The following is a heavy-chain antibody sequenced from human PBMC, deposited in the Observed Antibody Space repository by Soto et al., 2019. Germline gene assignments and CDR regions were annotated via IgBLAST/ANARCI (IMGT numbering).Heavy chain of an antibody. CDR3: ALGGYNYGRPFDF. J-gene: IGHJ4*02. CDR1: GGSISNFH. Sequence: SDTLSLTGNVSGGSISNFHLSWIRQPPGKGLEWIGYIYYSGNYYNPSLTSRVSMSLDKSKNQFSLHLKSVTAADTALYFCALGGYNYGRPFDFWGQGTRVTVSS. D-gene: IGHD5-18*01. V-gene: IGHV4-59*01. CDR2: IYYSGN.